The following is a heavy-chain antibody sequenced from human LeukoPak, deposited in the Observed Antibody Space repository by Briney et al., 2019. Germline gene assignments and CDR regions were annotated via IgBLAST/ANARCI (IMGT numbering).Heavy chain of an antibody. D-gene: IGHD3-9*01. CDR3: ASDILTGYYSGGDFDY. V-gene: IGHV4-39*01. CDR2: IYYSGST. J-gene: IGHJ4*02. CDR1: GGSISSSSYY. Sequence: PSETLSLTCTVSGGSISSSSYYWGWIRQPPGKGLEWIGSIYYSGSTYYNPSLKSRVTISVDTSKNQFPLKLSSVTAADTAVYYCASDILTGYYSGGDFDYWGQGTLVTVSS.